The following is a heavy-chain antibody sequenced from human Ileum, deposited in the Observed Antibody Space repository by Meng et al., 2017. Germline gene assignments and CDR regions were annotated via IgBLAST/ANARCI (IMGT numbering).Heavy chain of an antibody. V-gene: IGHV3-23*01. D-gene: IGHD3-10*01. CDR2: ISVNGDST. J-gene: IGHJ4*02. Sequence: GESLKISCSASGFTFSRHVMNWVRQAPGKGLEWVSSISVNGDSTYYADSVKGRFIISRDNSKNTLFLQMNSLRAEDTAVYYCARSGWATIDTFDNWGQGTLVTVSS. CDR1: GFTFSRHV. CDR3: ARSGWATIDTFDN.